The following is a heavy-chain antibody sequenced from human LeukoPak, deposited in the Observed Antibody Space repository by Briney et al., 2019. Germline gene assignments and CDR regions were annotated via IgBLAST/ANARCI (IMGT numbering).Heavy chain of an antibody. V-gene: IGHV3-30*02. CDR3: ASSGYSSGWYCDY. CDR1: GFIFSTYG. Sequence: GGSLRLSCAASGFIFSTYGMYWVRQAPGKGLEWVAFIRHDGSIKNYADSVKGRSTISRDNSKNTLYLQMNSLRAEDTAVYYCASSGYSSGWYCDYWGQGTLVTVSS. D-gene: IGHD6-19*01. J-gene: IGHJ4*02. CDR2: IRHDGSIK.